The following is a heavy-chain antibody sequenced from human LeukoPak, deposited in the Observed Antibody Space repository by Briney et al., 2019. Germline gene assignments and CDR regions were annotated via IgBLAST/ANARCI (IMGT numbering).Heavy chain of an antibody. CDR3: ARVAGLYRYYYYYMDV. V-gene: IGHV4-39*07. CDR1: GGSISSSSYY. CDR2: IYYSGST. J-gene: IGHJ6*03. Sequence: SETLSLTCTVSGGSISSSSYYWGWIRQPPGKGLEWIGSIYYSGSTYYNPSLKSRVTISVDTSKNQFSLKLSSVTAPDTAVYYCARVAGLYRYYYYYMDVWGKGTTVTVSS.